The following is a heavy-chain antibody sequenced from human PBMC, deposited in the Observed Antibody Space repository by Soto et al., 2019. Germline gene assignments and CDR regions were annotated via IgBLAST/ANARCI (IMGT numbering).Heavy chain of an antibody. D-gene: IGHD3-3*01. Sequence: HPGGSLRLSCAASGFTFSSYAMSWVRQAPGKGLEWVSAISGSGGSTYYADSVKGRFTISRDNSKNTLYLQMNSLRAEDTAVYYCAKEPLRFLEWSLPYYYYGMDFWGQGTTVTVSS. CDR3: AKEPLRFLEWSLPYYYYGMDF. CDR1: GFTFSSYA. CDR2: ISGSGGST. V-gene: IGHV3-23*01. J-gene: IGHJ6*02.